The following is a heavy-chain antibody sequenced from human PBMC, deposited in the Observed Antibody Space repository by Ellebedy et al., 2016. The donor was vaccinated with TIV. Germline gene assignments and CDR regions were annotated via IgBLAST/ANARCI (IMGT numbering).Heavy chain of an antibody. J-gene: IGHJ4*02. CDR3: ARILRAGSDGDYFDY. Sequence: MPSETLSLTCTVSGVSVNSANYYWTWIRQPPGKGLEWIGTMSYSGSTYYNPSLKSRVTISVDTSKNQFSLKLSSVTAADTAVYYCARILRAGSDGDYFDYWGQGTQVTASS. V-gene: IGHV4-39*07. D-gene: IGHD3-3*01. CDR2: MSYSGST. CDR1: GVSVNSANYY.